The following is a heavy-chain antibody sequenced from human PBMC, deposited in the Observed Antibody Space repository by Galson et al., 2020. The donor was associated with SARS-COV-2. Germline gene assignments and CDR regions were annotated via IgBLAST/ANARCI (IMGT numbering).Heavy chain of an antibody. J-gene: IGHJ6*02. CDR1: GFTFSSYW. D-gene: IGHD6-19*01. Sequence: GESLKISCAASGFTFSSYWMSWVRQAPGKGLEWVANIKQDGSEKYYVDSVKGRFTISRDNAKNSLYLQMNSLRAEDTAVYYCARDIAVVYGFDYYYGMDVWGQGTTVTVSS. CDR3: ARDIAVVYGFDYYYGMDV. CDR2: IKQDGSEK. V-gene: IGHV3-7*05.